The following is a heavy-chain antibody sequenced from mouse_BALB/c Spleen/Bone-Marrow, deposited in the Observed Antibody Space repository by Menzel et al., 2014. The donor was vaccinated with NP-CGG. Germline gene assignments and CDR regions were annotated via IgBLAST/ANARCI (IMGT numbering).Heavy chain of an antibody. Sequence: QVQLKQSGAELVEPGASVKLSCRASGYTFTSYYMYWVKQRPGQGLEWIGEINPSNGGTNFNEKFKSRATLTVDKSSSTAYMQLSSLTSEDSAVYYCTRGRTWDFDYWGQGTTLTVSS. V-gene: IGHV1S81*02. CDR2: INPSNGGT. J-gene: IGHJ2*01. D-gene: IGHD4-1*01. CDR1: GYTFTSYY. CDR3: TRGRTWDFDY.